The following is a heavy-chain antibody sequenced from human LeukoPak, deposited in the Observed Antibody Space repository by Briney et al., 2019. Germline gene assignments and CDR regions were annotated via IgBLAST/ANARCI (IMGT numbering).Heavy chain of an antibody. CDR2: IIPILNIT. CDR1: GGTFSNYA. V-gene: IGHV1-69*04. Sequence: SVKVSCKASGGTFSNYAISWVRQAPGQGLEWMGRIIPILNITNYAQKFQGRITITADNFSSTIYMQLSSLRSEDTAVYYCAIRVRNFDYWGPGSLVIVSS. J-gene: IGHJ4*02. D-gene: IGHD3-3*01. CDR3: AIRVRNFDY.